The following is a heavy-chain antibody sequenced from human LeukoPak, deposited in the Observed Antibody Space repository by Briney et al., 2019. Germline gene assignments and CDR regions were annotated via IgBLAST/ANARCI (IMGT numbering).Heavy chain of an antibody. V-gene: IGHV3-23*01. Sequence: PGGSLRLSCTASGFSFDNYAMNWVRQAPGQGLEWVSAVSGSAKNTYYADSVKGRFTTSRDNSNNTVYLQMKSLRAEDTAVYYCAKSHRRGLRFMAGFFYMDVWGSGTTVAVS. CDR3: AKSHRRGLRFMAGFFYMDV. D-gene: IGHD3-3*01. CDR2: VSGSAKNT. J-gene: IGHJ6*03. CDR1: GFSFDNYA.